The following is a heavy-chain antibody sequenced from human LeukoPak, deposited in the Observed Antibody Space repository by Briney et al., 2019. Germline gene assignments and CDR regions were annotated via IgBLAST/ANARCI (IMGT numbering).Heavy chain of an antibody. CDR1: GSPFTSYW. J-gene: IGHJ4*02. Sequence: GESLQISCQGSGSPFTSYWIGWVRQLPGKGLEWMGIIYTGDSDTRYSPSFQAQVTISADKSISTAYLQWSSLKASDTAMYYCARQGYGGNYPREFDYWGQGTLVTVSS. V-gene: IGHV5-51*01. CDR3: ARQGYGGNYPREFDY. CDR2: IYTGDSDT. D-gene: IGHD4-23*01.